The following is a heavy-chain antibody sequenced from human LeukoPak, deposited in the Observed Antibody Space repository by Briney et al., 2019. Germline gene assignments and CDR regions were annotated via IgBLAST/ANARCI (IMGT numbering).Heavy chain of an antibody. CDR3: AKGGVLLWFGESPDDYYYMDV. Sequence: GGSLRLSCAASGFTFDDYAMHWVRQAPGKGLEWVSLISGSGGSTYYADSVKGRFTISRDNSKNTLYLQMNSLRAEDTAVYYCAKGGVLLWFGESPDDYYYMDVWGKGTTVTVSS. CDR1: GFTFDDYA. D-gene: IGHD3-10*01. CDR2: ISGSGGST. J-gene: IGHJ6*03. V-gene: IGHV3-23*01.